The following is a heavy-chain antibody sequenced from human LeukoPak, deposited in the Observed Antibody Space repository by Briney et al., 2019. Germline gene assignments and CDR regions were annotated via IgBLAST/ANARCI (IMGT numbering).Heavy chain of an antibody. CDR3: ARVGEGAAKD. CDR1: GFTFSDYY. V-gene: IGHV3-53*01. J-gene: IGHJ4*02. D-gene: IGHD1-26*01. CDR2: IYSGGST. Sequence: GSLRLSCAASGFTFSDYYMSWVRQAPGKGLEWVSVIYSGGSTYYADSVKGRFAISRDNSKNTLYLQMNSLRAEDTAVYYCARVGEGAAKDWGQGTLVTVSS.